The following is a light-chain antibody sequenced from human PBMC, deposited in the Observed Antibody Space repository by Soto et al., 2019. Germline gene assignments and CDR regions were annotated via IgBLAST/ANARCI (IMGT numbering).Light chain of an antibody. CDR2: GAS. CDR1: QSISVS. V-gene: IGKV1-5*01. J-gene: IGKJ1*01. Sequence: IQLTQSPSTLSASVGDTVSITFRASQSISVSLAWYQQKPGKAPNLLIYGASTLQGGVPSRFSGSGSGTEFTLTVTSLQPEDFATYFCQQYDKYSTFGHGTKVDIK. CDR3: QQYDKYST.